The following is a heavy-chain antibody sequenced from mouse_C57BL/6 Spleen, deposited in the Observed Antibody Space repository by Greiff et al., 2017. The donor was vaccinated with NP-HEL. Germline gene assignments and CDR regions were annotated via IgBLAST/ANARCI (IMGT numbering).Heavy chain of an antibody. CDR2: IFPGSGST. D-gene: IGHD1-1*01. CDR1: GYTFTDYY. V-gene: IGHV1-75*01. CDR3: ARRPYYYGSSSWYFDV. Sequence: VKLQESGPELVKPGASVKISCKASGYTFTDYYINWVKQRPGQGLEWIGWIFPGSGSTYYNEKFKGKATLTVDKSSSTAYMLLSSLTSEDSAVYFCARRPYYYGSSSWYFDVWGTGTTVTVSS. J-gene: IGHJ1*03.